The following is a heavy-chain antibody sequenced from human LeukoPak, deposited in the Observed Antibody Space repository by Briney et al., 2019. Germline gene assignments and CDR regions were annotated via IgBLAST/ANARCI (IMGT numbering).Heavy chain of an antibody. CDR2: ISGSGGST. D-gene: IGHD3-22*01. Sequence: GGSLRLSCAASGFTFSSYAMSWVRQAPGKGLEWVSAISGSGGSTYYADSVKGRFTISRGKSKNTLYLQMNSLRAEDTAVYYCAKSNERDGKDLYYYDSSGYITSPPDYWGQGTLVTVSS. V-gene: IGHV3-23*01. J-gene: IGHJ4*02. CDR3: AKSNERDGKDLYYYDSSGYITSPPDY. CDR1: GFTFSSYA.